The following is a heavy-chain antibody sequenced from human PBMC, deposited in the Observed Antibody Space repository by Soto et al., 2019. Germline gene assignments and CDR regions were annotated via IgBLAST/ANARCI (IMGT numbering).Heavy chain of an antibody. D-gene: IGHD1-20*01. J-gene: IGHJ4*02. CDR3: ARDRNNWNDPDLDY. CDR1: GYTFTNYA. Sequence: ASVKVSCKASGYTFTNYAMHWVRQAPGQRLEWMGWINAGNGNTKYSQKFQGRVTITRDTSASTAYMELSSLRSEDTAVYYCARDRNNWNDPDLDYWGQGTLVTVSS. V-gene: IGHV1-3*01. CDR2: INAGNGNT.